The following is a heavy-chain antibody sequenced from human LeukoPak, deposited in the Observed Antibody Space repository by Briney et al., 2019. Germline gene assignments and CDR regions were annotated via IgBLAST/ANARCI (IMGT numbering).Heavy chain of an antibody. CDR3: ATDHPDIVGAVLPWDGMDV. CDR2: FDPEDGET. Sequence: PGASVKVSCTVSGYTLTELSMHWVRQAPGKGLEWMGGFDPEDGETIYAQKFQGRVTMTEDTSTDTAYMELSSLRSEDTAVYYCATDHPDIVGAVLPWDGMDVWGQGTTVTVSS. CDR1: GYTLTELS. D-gene: IGHD1-26*01. J-gene: IGHJ6*02. V-gene: IGHV1-24*01.